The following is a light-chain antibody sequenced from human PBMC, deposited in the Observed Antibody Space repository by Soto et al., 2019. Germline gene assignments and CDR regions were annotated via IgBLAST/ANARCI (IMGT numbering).Light chain of an antibody. CDR3: QQYINWPPT. CDR1: QSVRGN. J-gene: IGKJ4*01. V-gene: IGKV3-15*01. CDR2: GAS. Sequence: EIVMTQSPATLSVSPGERATLSCRASQSVRGNLAWYQQKPGQAPRLLIYGASTRATDIPARFSGSGSETEFTLTISSLQSEDFAIYYCQQYINWPPTFGGGTKVEIK.